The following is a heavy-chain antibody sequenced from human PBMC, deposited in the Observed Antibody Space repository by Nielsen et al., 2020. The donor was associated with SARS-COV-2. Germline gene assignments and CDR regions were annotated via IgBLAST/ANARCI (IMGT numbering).Heavy chain of an antibody. V-gene: IGHV4-34*01. CDR2: ITHSGST. D-gene: IGHD4-17*01. CDR3: AREATVTTGYLDY. J-gene: IGHJ4*02. Sequence: SETLSLTCAVYGDSFSGYYWTWIRQPPGKGLEWIGEITHSGSTTYTPSLKSRVTISVDTSKNQFSLKLSSVTAADTAVYYCAREATVTTGYLDYWGQGTLVTVSS. CDR1: GDSFSGYY.